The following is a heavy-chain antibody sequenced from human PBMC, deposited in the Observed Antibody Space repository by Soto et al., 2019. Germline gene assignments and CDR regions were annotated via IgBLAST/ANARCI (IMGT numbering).Heavy chain of an antibody. V-gene: IGHV3-21*01. Sequence: EVQLVESGGGLVKPGGSLRLSCAASGFTFSSYSMNWVRQAPGKGLEWVSSISSSSSYIYYADSVKGLFTISRDNAKNSLYLQMNSLRAEDTAVYYCATGIAAATYYFDYWGQGTLVTVSS. CDR3: ATGIAAATYYFDY. CDR1: GFTFSSYS. D-gene: IGHD6-13*01. CDR2: ISSSSSYI. J-gene: IGHJ4*02.